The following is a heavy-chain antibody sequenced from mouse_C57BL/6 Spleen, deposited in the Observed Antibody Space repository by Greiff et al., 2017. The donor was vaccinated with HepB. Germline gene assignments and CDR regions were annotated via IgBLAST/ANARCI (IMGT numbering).Heavy chain of an antibody. Sequence: DVHLVESGGGLVKPGGSLKLSCAASGFTFSSYAMSWVRQTPEKRLEWVATISDGGSHTYYPDNVKGRFTISRDNAKNNLYLQMSHLKSEDTAMYYCARERIGFDYWGQGTTLTVSS. CDR2: ISDGGSHT. CDR1: GFTFSSYA. J-gene: IGHJ2*01. V-gene: IGHV5-4*01. CDR3: ARERIGFDY.